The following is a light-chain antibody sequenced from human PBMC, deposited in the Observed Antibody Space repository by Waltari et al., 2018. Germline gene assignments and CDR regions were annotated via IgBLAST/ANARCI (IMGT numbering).Light chain of an antibody. V-gene: IGKV3-15*01. Sequence: EVVMSQPPATLSVSPGERATLSCRASQNIYTNLAWYQQSPGQPPRLLIYRASARASGIPGRFSGSGSGTEFTLTISSLQSEDSAVYYCQQYNVWPPITFGQGTRVEIK. CDR3: QQYNVWPPIT. J-gene: IGKJ5*01. CDR1: QNIYTN. CDR2: RAS.